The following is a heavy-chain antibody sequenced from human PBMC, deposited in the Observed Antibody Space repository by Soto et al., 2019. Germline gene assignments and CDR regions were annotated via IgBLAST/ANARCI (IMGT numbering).Heavy chain of an antibody. CDR3: ASGRGANVLRYFEGDAFDI. D-gene: IGHD3-9*01. V-gene: IGHV1-69*13. J-gene: IGHJ3*02. CDR2: IIPIFGTA. Sequence: ASVKVSCKASGGTFSSYAISWVRQAPGQGLEWMGGIIPIFGTANYAQKFQGRVTITADESTSRADMELSSLRSEDTAVYYCASGRGANVLRYFEGDAFDIWGQGTMVTVSS. CDR1: GGTFSSYA.